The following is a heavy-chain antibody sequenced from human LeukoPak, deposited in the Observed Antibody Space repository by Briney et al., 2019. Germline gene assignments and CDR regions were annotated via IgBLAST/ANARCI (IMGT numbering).Heavy chain of an antibody. J-gene: IGHJ4*02. CDR3: ARDRLYDYVWGSYRHPPDY. CDR1: GGSFSGYY. D-gene: IGHD3-16*02. V-gene: IGHV4-34*01. Sequence: SSENLSLNCAVYGGSFSGYYWSWIRQPPGKGLDWIGEINHSGSTNYKPSLKSRVTISVDTSKNQFSLKLSSVTAADTAVYYCARDRLYDYVWGSYRHPPDYWGQGTLVTVSS. CDR2: INHSGST.